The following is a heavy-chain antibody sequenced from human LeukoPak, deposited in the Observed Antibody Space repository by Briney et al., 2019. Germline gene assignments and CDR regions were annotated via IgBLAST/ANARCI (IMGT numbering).Heavy chain of an antibody. Sequence: PGGSLRLSCAASGFTFSSYAMNWVRQAPGKGLEWVSVISGSGGGTYYADSVMGRFTISRDNSKNTLYLQMNSLGAEDTAVYYCAIPSGSFDYWGQGTLVTVSS. D-gene: IGHD1-26*01. V-gene: IGHV3-23*01. CDR1: GFTFSSYA. CDR3: AIPSGSFDY. CDR2: ISGSGGGT. J-gene: IGHJ4*02.